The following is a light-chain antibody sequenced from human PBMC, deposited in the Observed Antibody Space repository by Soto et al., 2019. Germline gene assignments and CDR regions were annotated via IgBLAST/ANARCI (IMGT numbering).Light chain of an antibody. V-gene: IGKV3-15*01. Sequence: EIVLTQSPGTLSLSLGERATLSCRASQSVSSSYLAWYQQKPGQAPRLLIYAASSRATGIPARFSGSGSGTEFTLTISSLQSEDFAVYYCQQYNNWPLTFGQGTKVDIK. J-gene: IGKJ1*01. CDR3: QQYNNWPLT. CDR2: AAS. CDR1: QSVSSSY.